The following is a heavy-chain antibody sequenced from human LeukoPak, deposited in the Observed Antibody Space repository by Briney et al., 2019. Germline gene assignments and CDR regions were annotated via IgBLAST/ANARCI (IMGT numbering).Heavy chain of an antibody. V-gene: IGHV3-21*01. CDR2: ISSSSSYI. J-gene: IGHJ3*02. CDR3: ASLGYCSGGSCYSFGVSPFDI. D-gene: IGHD2-15*01. Sequence: PGGSLRLSCAASGFTFSSYSMNWVRQAPGKRLEWVSSISSSSSYIYYADSVKGRFTISRDNAKNSLYLQMNSLRAEDTAVYYCASLGYCSGGSCYSFGVSPFDIWGQGTMVTVSS. CDR1: GFTFSSYS.